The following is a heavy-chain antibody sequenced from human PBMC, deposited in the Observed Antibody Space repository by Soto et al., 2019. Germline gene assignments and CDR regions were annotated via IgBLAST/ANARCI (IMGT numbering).Heavy chain of an antibody. CDR2: ISGSGSSR. V-gene: IGHV3-23*01. Sequence: EVQLLESGGDLVQPGGSLRLSCAASGFTFSTYAMSWVRQAPGKGLEWVSAISGSGSSRYYADSAKGRFTISRDNSKNTLVLQLNSLRAEDTAVYYCAKELLRLGESLERYFDYWGQGTLVTVSS. CDR1: GFTFSTYA. D-gene: IGHD3-10*01. CDR3: AKELLRLGESLERYFDY. J-gene: IGHJ4*02.